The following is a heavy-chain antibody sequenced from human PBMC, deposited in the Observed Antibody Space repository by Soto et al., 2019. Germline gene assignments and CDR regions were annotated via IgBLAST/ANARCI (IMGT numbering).Heavy chain of an antibody. CDR1: GYTFTSYA. CDR3: ARSRGYYYVDY. J-gene: IGHJ4*02. Sequence: QVQLVQSGAEVKKPGASVKVSCKASGYTFTSYAMHWVRQAPGQRLEWMGWINAGNGNTKYSQKFQGRVTITRDTSASTAYMELSSLRSEATAVYYCARSRGYYYVDYWGQGTLVTVSS. D-gene: IGHD3-22*01. CDR2: INAGNGNT. V-gene: IGHV1-3*01.